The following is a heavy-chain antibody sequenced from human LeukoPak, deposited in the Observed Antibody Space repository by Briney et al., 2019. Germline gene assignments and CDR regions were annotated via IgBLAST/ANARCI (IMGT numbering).Heavy chain of an antibody. V-gene: IGHV3-30*02. J-gene: IGHJ3*02. CDR2: IRSDGSNK. CDR1: GFTFSSYA. CDR3: ARDSDAFDI. Sequence: PGGSLRLSCAASGFTFSSYAMHWVRQAPGKGLEWVAFIRSDGSNKSYADSVKGRFTISRDNSKNTLYLQMNSLRAEDTAVYYCARDSDAFDIWGQGTMVTVSS.